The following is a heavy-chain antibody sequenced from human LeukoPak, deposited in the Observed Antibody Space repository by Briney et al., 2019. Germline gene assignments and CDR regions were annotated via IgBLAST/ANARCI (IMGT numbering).Heavy chain of an antibody. V-gene: IGHV3-7*01. Sequence: GGSLRLSCIVSGFTFSSYWMTWVRQAPGKGLEWVANINQDGSNIFYVDSVEGRFTISRDNAKNSLYLQMNSLRAEDTAVYFCARYTNGLDSWGQGTLVTVSS. CDR1: GFTFSSYW. CDR2: INQDGSNI. CDR3: ARYTNGLDS. J-gene: IGHJ4*02. D-gene: IGHD2-8*01.